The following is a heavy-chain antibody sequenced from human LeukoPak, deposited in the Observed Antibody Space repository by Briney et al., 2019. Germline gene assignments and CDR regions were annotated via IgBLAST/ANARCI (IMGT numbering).Heavy chain of an antibody. CDR1: GYTFSNYG. J-gene: IGHJ4*02. CDR3: ARMGYYDSSGPNDPPGS. Sequence: ASVKVSCKASGYTFSNYGISWVRQAPGQGLEWVGWIRGDNGNTNYAQKLQGRVTMTTDTSTSTAYMELRSLRSDDTAVYYCARMGYYDSSGPNDPPGSWGQGTLVTVSS. D-gene: IGHD3-22*01. CDR2: IRGDNGNT. V-gene: IGHV1-18*01.